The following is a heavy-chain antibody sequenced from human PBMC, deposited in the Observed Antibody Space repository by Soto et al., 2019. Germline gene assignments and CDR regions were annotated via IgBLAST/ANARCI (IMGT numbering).Heavy chain of an antibody. V-gene: IGHV1-46*03. CDR3: ARVVSSGAPYDAFDI. CDR1: GYTFTSYY. CDR2: INPSGGST. J-gene: IGHJ3*02. D-gene: IGHD3-10*01. Sequence: GASVKVSCKASGYTFTSYYMHWVRQAPGQGLEWMGIINPSGGSTSYAQKFQGRVTMTRDTSTSTVYMELSSLRSEDTVVYYCARVVSSGAPYDAFDIWGQGTMVTVSS.